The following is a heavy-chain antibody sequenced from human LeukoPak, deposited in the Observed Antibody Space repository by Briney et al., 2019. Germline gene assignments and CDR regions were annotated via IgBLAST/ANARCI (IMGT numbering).Heavy chain of an antibody. D-gene: IGHD6-6*01. J-gene: IGHJ4*02. CDR3: ARRGGAARSYYFDY. Sequence: SETLSLTCGVSGYSISSGYYWGWIRQPPGKGLEWIGSIYHSGSTYYNPSLKSRVTISVDTPKNQFSLKLSSVTAADTAVYYCARRGGAARSYYFDYWGQGTLVTVSS. CDR2: IYHSGST. V-gene: IGHV4-38-2*01. CDR1: GYSISSGYY.